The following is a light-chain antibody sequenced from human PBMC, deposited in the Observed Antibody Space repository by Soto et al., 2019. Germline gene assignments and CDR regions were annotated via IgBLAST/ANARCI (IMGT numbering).Light chain of an antibody. Sequence: EIVMTQSPTTLSVSPGERATLSCRASQSVSSKLAWYQQKPGQPPRLLIFDASGRAAGVPARFSGSGSGTEFILTISGLQSEDFAVYYCQQYNDWPPYTFGQGTKLEMK. CDR3: QQYNDWPPYT. J-gene: IGKJ2*01. CDR1: QSVSSK. V-gene: IGKV3-15*01. CDR2: DAS.